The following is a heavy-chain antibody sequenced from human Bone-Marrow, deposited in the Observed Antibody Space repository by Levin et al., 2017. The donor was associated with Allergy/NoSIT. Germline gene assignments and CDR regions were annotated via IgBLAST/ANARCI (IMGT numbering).Heavy chain of an antibody. CDR3: ASDSYSNSWFDG. CDR2: IYADGRT. Sequence: GESLKISCTVPGFLVSSHYMSWVRQAPGKGLEWVSIIYADGRTYYADSAKGRFTIPRDISKNIVYLQMNNLRVDDTALYYCASDSYSNSWFDGWGQGTRVTVSS. D-gene: IGHD4-11*01. J-gene: IGHJ5*02. V-gene: IGHV3-53*01. CDR1: GFLVSSHY.